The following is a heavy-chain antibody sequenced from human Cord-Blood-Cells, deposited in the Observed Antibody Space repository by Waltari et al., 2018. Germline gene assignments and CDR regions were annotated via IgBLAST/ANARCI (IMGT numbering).Heavy chain of an antibody. CDR2: IIPILGIA. D-gene: IGHD6-6*01. J-gene: IGHJ4*02. V-gene: IGHV1-69*09. CDR3: ATTSGYSSSSDY. Sequence: QVQLVQSGAEVKKPGSSVTVSCKASGGTFSSYAISWVRQAPGQGLEWMGRIIPILGIANYAQKFQGRVTITADKSTSTAYMELSSLRSEDTAVYYCATTSGYSSSSDYWGQGTLVTVSS. CDR1: GGTFSSYA.